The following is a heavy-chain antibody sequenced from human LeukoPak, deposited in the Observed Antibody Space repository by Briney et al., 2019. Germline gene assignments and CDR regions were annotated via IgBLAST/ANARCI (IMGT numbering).Heavy chain of an antibody. CDR3: AKDPSYYDSSGYYRPDY. D-gene: IGHD3-22*01. V-gene: IGHV3-30*18. J-gene: IGHJ4*02. CDR2: ISYDGSNK. CDR1: GFTFSSYG. Sequence: GGSLRLSCAASGFTFSSYGMHWVRQAPGKGLEWVAVISYDGSNKYYADSVKGRFTISRDNSKNTLYLQMNSLRAEDTAVYYCAKDPSYYDSSGYYRPDYWGQGTLVTVSS.